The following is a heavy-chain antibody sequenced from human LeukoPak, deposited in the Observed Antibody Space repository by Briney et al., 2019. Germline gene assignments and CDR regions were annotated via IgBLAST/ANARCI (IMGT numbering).Heavy chain of an antibody. CDR1: GYTFTGYY. D-gene: IGHD3-9*01. CDR2: INPNSGGT. Sequence: ALVKVSCKASGYTFTGYYMHWVRQAPGQGLEWMGWINPNSGGTNYAQKFQGRVTMTRDTSISTVYMELSSLRSEDTAVYYCARGSLFDDILTGYKAAFDYWGQGTLVTVSS. J-gene: IGHJ4*02. V-gene: IGHV1-2*02. CDR3: ARGSLFDDILTGYKAAFDY.